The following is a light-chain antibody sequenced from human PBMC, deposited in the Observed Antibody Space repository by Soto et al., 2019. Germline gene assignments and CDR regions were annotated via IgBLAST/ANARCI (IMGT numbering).Light chain of an antibody. Sequence: QLVLTQPPSVSGAPGQRVTISCTGSRSNIGAGYDVHWYQQLPGTAPKLLIYGNNNRPSGVPDRFSGSKSDTSSSLAITGVQAEDEADYYCQSYDRSLNGYVFGTGTKVTVL. V-gene: IGLV1-40*01. CDR3: QSYDRSLNGYV. J-gene: IGLJ1*01. CDR2: GNN. CDR1: RSNIGAGYD.